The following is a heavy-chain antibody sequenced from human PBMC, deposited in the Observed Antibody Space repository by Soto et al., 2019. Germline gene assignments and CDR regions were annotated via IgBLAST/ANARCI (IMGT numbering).Heavy chain of an antibody. CDR2: LYPGGKT. Sequence: EVQLMQSGGGVVQPGGSLRLSYAVTGLTVSSNYMTWIRQTPGKRLEWVSLLYPGGKTYYADSVKGRFTISRDKSKNTLYLQLNTLRTEDTALYYCARVDDYHPLIACPTGYFQFWGQGALVTVSS. J-gene: IGHJ1*01. CDR1: GLTVSSNY. CDR3: ARVDDYHPLIACPTGYFQF. D-gene: IGHD2-21*01. V-gene: IGHV3-66*01.